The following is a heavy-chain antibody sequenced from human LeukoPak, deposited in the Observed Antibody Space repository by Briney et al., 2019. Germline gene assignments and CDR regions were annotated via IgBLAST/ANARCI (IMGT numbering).Heavy chain of an antibody. D-gene: IGHD4-17*01. J-gene: IGHJ4*02. CDR2: IYHSGII. V-gene: IGHV4-59*01. CDR1: GGSISSYY. CDR3: ARTTRDYGDSYFDS. Sequence: PSETLSLTCTVSGGSISSYYWSWIRQSPGKGLEWIGYIYHSGIINYNPSLVSRITISMDTSKSQFSLKLSSVTAADTAIYFCARTTRDYGDSYFDSWGQGTLVTVSS.